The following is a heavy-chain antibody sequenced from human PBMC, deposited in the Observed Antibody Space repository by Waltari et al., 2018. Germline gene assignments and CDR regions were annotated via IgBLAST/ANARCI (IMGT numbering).Heavy chain of an antibody. Sequence: QVQLQESGPGLVKPSETLSLTCAVSGYSISTGYYWGWIRQPPGKGLEWIGSIYHSGSTYYNPSLKSRVTISVDTSKNQFSLKLSSVTAADTAVYYCARHNLPKGYYDSSGYDPILDYWGQGTLVTVSA. CDR2: IYHSGST. D-gene: IGHD3-22*01. J-gene: IGHJ4*02. V-gene: IGHV4-38-2*01. CDR1: GYSISTGYY. CDR3: ARHNLPKGYYDSSGYDPILDY.